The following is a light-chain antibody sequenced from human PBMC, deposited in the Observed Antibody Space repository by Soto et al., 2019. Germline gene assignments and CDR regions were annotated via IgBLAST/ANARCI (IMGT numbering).Light chain of an antibody. J-gene: IGLJ1*01. CDR2: EVS. CDR3: SSYSSSSTYV. Sequence: QSLMTPSGFVSGSRGQSSPISCTGTISDVGAYYSVSWYQQHPGKAPKLMIYEVSNRPSGVSNRFSGSTSGNTASLTISGLQAEDEADYYCSSYSSSSTYVFGTGTKVTVL. CDR1: ISDVGAYYS. V-gene: IGLV2-14*01.